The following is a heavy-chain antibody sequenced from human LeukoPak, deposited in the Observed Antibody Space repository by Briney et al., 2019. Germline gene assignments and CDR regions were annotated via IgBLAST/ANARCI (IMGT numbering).Heavy chain of an antibody. V-gene: IGHV3-64*04. CDR2: ISSNGGTT. J-gene: IGHJ4*02. D-gene: IGHD3-22*01. CDR1: GFTFSTYA. Sequence: GGSLRLSCSASGFTFSTYAMHWVRQAPGKGLEYVSAISSNGGTTYYADSVKGRFTISRDNSKNTLYLQMNSLRAEDTAVYYCASHYDTSGYHYFDFRGQGTLVTVSS. CDR3: ASHYDTSGYHYFDF.